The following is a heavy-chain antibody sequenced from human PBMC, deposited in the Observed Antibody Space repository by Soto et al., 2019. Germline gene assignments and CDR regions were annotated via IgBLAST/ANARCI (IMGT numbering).Heavy chain of an antibody. CDR1: GGAFNNYA. Sequence: SVKVSCKASGGAFNNYAFSWLRQSPGQGLEWMGGIIPMFGTPKFAEKFQGRISITADDSTITVYLELSGLRSGDTAVYYCARDLFGVVSPGAFDIWGQGTMVTVSS. D-gene: IGHD3-3*01. J-gene: IGHJ3*02. V-gene: IGHV1-69*13. CDR2: IIPMFGTP. CDR3: ARDLFGVVSPGAFDI.